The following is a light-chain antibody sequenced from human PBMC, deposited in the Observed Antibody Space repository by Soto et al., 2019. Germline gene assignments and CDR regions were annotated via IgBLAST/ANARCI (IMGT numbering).Light chain of an antibody. J-gene: IGKJ1*01. V-gene: IGKV3-20*01. CDR3: QQYDRSPWT. CDR1: QSVSASY. CDR2: GAS. Sequence: TQSPSTLSLSPGERATLSCRASQSVSASYLAWYQQKPGQAPRLLVYGASSRATGIPDRFSGSGSGTDFTLIISRLEPEDFAVYFCQQYDRSPWTFGQGTKVDIK.